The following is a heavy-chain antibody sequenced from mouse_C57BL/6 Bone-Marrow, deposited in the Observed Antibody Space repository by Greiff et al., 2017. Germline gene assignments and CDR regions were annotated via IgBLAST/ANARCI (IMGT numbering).Heavy chain of an antibody. D-gene: IGHD4-1*01. V-gene: IGHV1-81*01. CDR1: GYTFTSYG. CDR3: TRRGLGAWFAY. Sequence: VQLQQSGAELARPGASVKLSCKASGYTFTSYGISWVKQRTGQGLEWIGEIYPRSGNTYYNEKFKGKATLTADKSSSTAYMELRSLTSEDSAVYFCTRRGLGAWFAYWGQGTLVTVSA. CDR2: IYPRSGNT. J-gene: IGHJ3*01.